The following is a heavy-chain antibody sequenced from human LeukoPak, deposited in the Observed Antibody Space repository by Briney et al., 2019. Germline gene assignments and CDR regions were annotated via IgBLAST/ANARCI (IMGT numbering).Heavy chain of an antibody. D-gene: IGHD6-19*01. J-gene: IGHJ1*01. CDR2: IWYDGSKK. Sequence: PGRSLRLSCAASGFTFSSYGMHWVRQAPGKGLEWVAVIWYDGSKKNYADSVKGRFTVSRDNSKNTLYLQMNSLRVEDTAVYFYARVSEDHTTGWYEEYFQHWGQGTLVTVSS. V-gene: IGHV3-33*01. CDR1: GFTFSSYG. CDR3: ARVSEDHTTGWYEEYFQH.